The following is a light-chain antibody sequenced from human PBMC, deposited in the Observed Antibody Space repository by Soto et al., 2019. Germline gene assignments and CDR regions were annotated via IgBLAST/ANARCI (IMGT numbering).Light chain of an antibody. J-gene: IGLJ1*01. Sequence: QSALTQPASVSGSPGQSITISCTGTSSDVGGYNYVSWYQQHPGKAPKLMIYEVSNRPLGVSNRFSGSKSGNKASLTISGLQAADEADYYCNSYTSSRTLDVFGTGTKVTVL. CDR3: NSYTSSRTLDV. CDR1: SSDVGGYNY. CDR2: EVS. V-gene: IGLV2-14*01.